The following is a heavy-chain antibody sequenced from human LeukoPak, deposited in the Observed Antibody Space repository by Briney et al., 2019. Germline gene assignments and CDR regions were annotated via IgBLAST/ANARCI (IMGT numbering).Heavy chain of an antibody. CDR2: INSDGSST. V-gene: IGHV3-74*01. CDR1: GFTFSSYG. Sequence: PGGSLRLSCAASGFTFSSYGMSWVRQAPGKGLEWVSRINSDGSSTSYADSVKGRFTISRDNAKNTLYRQMNSLRAEDTAVYYCASIDGGQTAELDYWGQGTLVTVSS. D-gene: IGHD2-15*01. J-gene: IGHJ4*02. CDR3: ASIDGGQTAELDY.